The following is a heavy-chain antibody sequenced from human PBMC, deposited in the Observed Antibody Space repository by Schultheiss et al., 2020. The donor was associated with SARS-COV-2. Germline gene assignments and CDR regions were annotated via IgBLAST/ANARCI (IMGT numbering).Heavy chain of an antibody. Sequence: GGSLRLSCTASGFTFGDYAMSWVRQAPGKGLEWVAVISYDGSNKYYADSVKGRFTVSRDNSKNTLYLQMNSLRAEDTAVYYCARDPYWGQGTLVTVSS. CDR1: GFTFGDYA. J-gene: IGHJ4*02. CDR3: ARDPY. CDR2: ISYDGSNK. V-gene: IGHV3-30*04.